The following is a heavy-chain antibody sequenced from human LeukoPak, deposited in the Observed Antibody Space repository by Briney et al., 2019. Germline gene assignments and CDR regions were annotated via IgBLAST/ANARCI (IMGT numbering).Heavy chain of an antibody. V-gene: IGHV4-4*07. CDR3: ARRPYSSIDY. CDR2: IYTRGS. CDR1: GGSISSYY. Sequence: DPSETLSLTCTVSGGSISSYYWSWIRQPAGKGLEWIGRIYTRGSNYNPSLKSRVTISVDTSKNQFSLKLSSVTAADTAVYYCARRPYSSIDYWGQGTLVTVSS. J-gene: IGHJ4*02. D-gene: IGHD5-18*01.